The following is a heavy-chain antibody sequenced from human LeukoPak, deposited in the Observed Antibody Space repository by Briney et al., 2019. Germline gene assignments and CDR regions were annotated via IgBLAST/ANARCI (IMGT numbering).Heavy chain of an antibody. V-gene: IGHV4-4*07. J-gene: IGHJ1*01. CDR1: GGSISSYY. Sequence: SETLSLTCTVSGGSISSYYWSWIRQPAGKGLEWIGRIYTSGSTNYNPSLKSRVTTSVDTSKNQFSLKLSSVTAADTAVYYCARGEAAAGTAEYFQHWGQGTLVTVSS. CDR2: IYTSGST. CDR3: ARGEAAAGTAEYFQH. D-gene: IGHD6-13*01.